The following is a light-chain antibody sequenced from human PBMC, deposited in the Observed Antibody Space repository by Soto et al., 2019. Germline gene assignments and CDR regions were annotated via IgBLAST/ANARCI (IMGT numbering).Light chain of an antibody. J-gene: IGKJ2*01. CDR2: AAT. CDR1: QPISTY. CDR3: HQTYYTPLYT. Sequence: DVQMTQSPFFLSTSVGDTIAITCRASQPISTYLNWYQHKPGKAPKLLIRAATILLHGVPSRFTGSGSGIHVSNTISTLLLDDCAPYFCHQTYYTPLYTFGHGT. V-gene: IGKV1-39*01.